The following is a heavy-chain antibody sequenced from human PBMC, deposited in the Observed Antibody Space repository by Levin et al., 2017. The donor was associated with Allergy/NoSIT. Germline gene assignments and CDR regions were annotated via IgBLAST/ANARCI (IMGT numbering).Heavy chain of an antibody. CDR2: ISKRGSTI. D-gene: IGHD2-2*02. CDR3: ARKGFCRSSACYATSGVWFDP. J-gene: IGHJ5*02. CDR1: GFMFRDYE. Sequence: PGGSLRLSCAASGFMFRDYEMTWVRQAPGKGLEWLSYISKRGSTIHYADSVKGRFTISRDDAKDTLYLQMNSLRADDTAVYYCARKGFCRSSACYATSGVWFDPWGQGTLVIVS. V-gene: IGHV3-48*03.